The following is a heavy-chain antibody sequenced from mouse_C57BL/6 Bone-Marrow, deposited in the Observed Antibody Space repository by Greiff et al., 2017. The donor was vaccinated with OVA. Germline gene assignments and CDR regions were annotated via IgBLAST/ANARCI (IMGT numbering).Heavy chain of an antibody. D-gene: IGHD2-4*01. V-gene: IGHV5-4*03. CDR1: GFTFSSYA. Sequence: EVKVVESGGGLVKPGGSLKLSCAASGFTFSSYAMSWVRQTPEQRLEWVATISDGGSYTYYPDNVKGRFTISRDNAKNNLYLQMSHLKAEDTAMYYCARGGIYYDPAWFAYWGQGTLVTVSA. J-gene: IGHJ3*01. CDR3: ARGGIYYDPAWFAY. CDR2: ISDGGSYT.